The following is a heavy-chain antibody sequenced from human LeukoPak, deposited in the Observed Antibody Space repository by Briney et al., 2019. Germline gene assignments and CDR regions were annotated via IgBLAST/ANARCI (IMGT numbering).Heavy chain of an antibody. J-gene: IGHJ4*02. CDR3: ASCRDGCNLCALDF. D-gene: IGHD5-24*01. V-gene: IGHV1-2*02. Sequence: GASVNVSYKASGYTFTRYYMHWVRQAPGQGLEWMGWINPNSRGTNYAQKFQGRVTMTRDTSISTAYMELSRLRSDDTAVYYCASCRDGCNLCALDFWGQGTLVTVSS. CDR2: INPNSRGT. CDR1: GYTFTRYY.